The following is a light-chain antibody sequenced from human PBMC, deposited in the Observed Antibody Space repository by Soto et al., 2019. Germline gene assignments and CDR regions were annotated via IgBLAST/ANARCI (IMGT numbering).Light chain of an antibody. Sequence: EIVLTQSPGTLSLSPGERATLSCRASQSVSSNYLAWYQQKPGQAPRLLIYGVFSRATGIPDRFSGSGSGIDFTLTINRLEPEDFAVYYCQQYGSSPPYTFGQGTKLEI. J-gene: IGKJ2*01. CDR1: QSVSSNY. CDR3: QQYGSSPPYT. V-gene: IGKV3-20*01. CDR2: GVF.